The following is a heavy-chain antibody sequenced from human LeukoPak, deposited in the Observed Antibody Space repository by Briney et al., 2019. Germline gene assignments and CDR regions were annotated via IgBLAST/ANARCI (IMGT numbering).Heavy chain of an antibody. D-gene: IGHD6-19*01. V-gene: IGHV4-59*01. CDR2: ITHSASANYNPSL. CDR3: ARAVWLARDY. CDR1: GGSISSYY. J-gene: IGHJ4*02. Sequence: PSETLSLTCTIFGGSISSYYWSWIRQPPGKGLEWIGEITHSASANYNPSLNYNPSLKSRVTISADASKNQFSLRLSSVTAADTAVYFCARAVWLARDYWGQGTLVTVSS.